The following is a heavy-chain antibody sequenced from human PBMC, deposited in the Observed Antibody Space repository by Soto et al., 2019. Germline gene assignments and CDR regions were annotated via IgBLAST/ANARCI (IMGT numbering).Heavy chain of an antibody. D-gene: IGHD3-3*01. J-gene: IGHJ6*02. V-gene: IGHV4-59*01. CDR1: GGSISSYY. CDR3: ARGGTDDFWSGYYIGYYYGMDV. CDR2: IYYSGST. Sequence: SETLSLTCTVSGGSISSYYWSWIRQPPGKGLEWIGYIYYSGSTNYNPSLKSRVTISVDTSKNQFSLKLSSVTAADTAVYYCARGGTDDFWSGYYIGYYYGMDVWGQGTTVTVSS.